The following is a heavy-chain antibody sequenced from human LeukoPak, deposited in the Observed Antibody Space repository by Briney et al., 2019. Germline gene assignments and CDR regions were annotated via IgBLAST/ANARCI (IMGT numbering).Heavy chain of an antibody. CDR2: ISAYNDKT. CDR1: GYSFRGYG. V-gene: IGHV1-18*01. Sequence: GASVKVSCKASGYSFRGYGISWVRQAPGQGLEWMGWISAYNDKTIYAQKFQGRLTLTTDTSTTSVHMELRTLNSDDTAVYYCARWQLVSQNYYYMDVWGNGTTVIVSS. J-gene: IGHJ6*03. D-gene: IGHD5-24*01. CDR3: ARWQLVSQNYYYMDV.